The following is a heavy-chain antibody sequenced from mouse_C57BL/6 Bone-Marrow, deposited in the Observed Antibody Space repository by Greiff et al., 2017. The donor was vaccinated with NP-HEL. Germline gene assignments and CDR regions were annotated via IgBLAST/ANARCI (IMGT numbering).Heavy chain of an antibody. CDR1: GYTFSSYW. Sequence: QVQLQQPGAELVKPGASVKLSCKASGYTFSSYWMQWVKQRPGQGLEWIGEIDPSDSYTNYKQKFKGKATLTVDTSSSTAYMQLSSLTSEDSAVYYCARNGYYAGLYWYFDVWGTGTTVTVSS. D-gene: IGHD2-3*01. CDR2: IDPSDSYT. J-gene: IGHJ1*03. V-gene: IGHV1-50*01. CDR3: ARNGYYAGLYWYFDV.